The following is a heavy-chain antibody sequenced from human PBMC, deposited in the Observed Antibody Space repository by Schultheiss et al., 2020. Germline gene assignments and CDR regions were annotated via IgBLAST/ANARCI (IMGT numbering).Heavy chain of an antibody. CDR2: IYYSGST. CDR3: AREHYYDSSGYYPNWFDP. Sequence: SETLSLTCTVSGGSISTHYWGWIRQPPGKGLEWIGSIYYSGSTNYNPSLKSRVTISVDTSKNQFSLKLSSVTAADTAVYYCAREHYYDSSGYYPNWFDPWGQGTLVTVSS. CDR1: GGSISTHY. J-gene: IGHJ5*02. D-gene: IGHD3-22*01. V-gene: IGHV4-59*11.